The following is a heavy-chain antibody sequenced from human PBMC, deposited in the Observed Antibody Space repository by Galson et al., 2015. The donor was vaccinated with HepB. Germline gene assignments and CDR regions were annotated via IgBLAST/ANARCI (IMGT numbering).Heavy chain of an antibody. V-gene: IGHV5-51*01. D-gene: IGHD3-22*01. CDR3: ARHRPMYYYDSSGPGGDAFDI. Sequence: QSGAEVKKPGESLKISCKGSGYSFTSYWIGWVRQMPGKGLEWMGIIYPGDSDTRYSPSFQGQVTISADKSISTAYLQWSSLKASDTAMYYCARHRPMYYYDSSGPGGDAFDIWGQGTMVTVSS. CDR2: IYPGDSDT. CDR1: GYSFTSYW. J-gene: IGHJ3*02.